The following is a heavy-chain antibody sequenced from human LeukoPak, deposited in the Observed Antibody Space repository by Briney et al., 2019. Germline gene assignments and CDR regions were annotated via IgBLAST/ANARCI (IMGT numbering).Heavy chain of an antibody. CDR3: AREARVYDGSGYYHDW. J-gene: IGHJ4*02. D-gene: IGHD3-22*01. V-gene: IGHV4-4*07. CDR1: GGSISSYY. CDR2: FYISETP. Sequence: KASETLSLTCSVSGGSISSYYWSWIRQPAGKGLEWIGRFYISETPNYNPSLKGRVTISVDTSKNQFSLKVNSLTAADTAVYYCAREARVYDGSGYYHDWWGQGTLVTVTS.